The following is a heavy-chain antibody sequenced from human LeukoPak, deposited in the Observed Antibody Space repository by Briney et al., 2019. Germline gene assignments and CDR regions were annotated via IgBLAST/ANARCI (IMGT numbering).Heavy chain of an antibody. CDR3: APFYYDSRGYSN. V-gene: IGHV3-23*01. Sequence: GGSLRLSCAASGFTFSSYAMSWVRQAPGKGLEWVSAISGSGGSTYYADSVKGRFTISRDNSKNTLYLQMHSLRAEDTAVYYCAPFYYDSRGYSNWGQGTLVTVSS. CDR1: GFTFSSYA. D-gene: IGHD3-22*01. J-gene: IGHJ4*02. CDR2: ISGSGGST.